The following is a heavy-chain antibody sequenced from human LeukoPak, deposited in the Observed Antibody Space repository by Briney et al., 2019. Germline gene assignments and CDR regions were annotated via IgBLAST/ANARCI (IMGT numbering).Heavy chain of an antibody. J-gene: IGHJ3*02. CDR1: GGXFSSYS. D-gene: IGHD3-22*01. CDR2: ISYSGST. CDR3: ARHYFYSSDSYRRAFDI. Sequence: SETLSLTCPASGGXFSSYSCSWIRQSPGRGLEWLGNISYSGSTNSNPSLESRVTISVDTSKNQFSLKLSSVTAADTAVYYCARHYFYSSDSYRRAFDIWGQGTVVTVSS. V-gene: IGHV4-59*08.